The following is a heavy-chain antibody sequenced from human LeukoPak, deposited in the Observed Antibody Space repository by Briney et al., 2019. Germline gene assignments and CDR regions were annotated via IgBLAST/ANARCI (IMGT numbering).Heavy chain of an antibody. CDR3: AISQGYYFDY. Sequence: PSETLSLTCTVSGGPISSYYWGWIRQPPGKGLEWIGSIYYSGSTYYNPSLKSRVTISVDTSKNQFSLKLSSVTAADTAVYYCAISQGYYFDYWGQGTLVTVSS. CDR2: IYYSGST. J-gene: IGHJ4*02. V-gene: IGHV4-39*01. CDR1: GGPISSYY.